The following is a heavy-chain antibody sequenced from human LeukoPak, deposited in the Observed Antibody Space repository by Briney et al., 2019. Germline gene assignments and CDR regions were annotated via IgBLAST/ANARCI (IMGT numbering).Heavy chain of an antibody. Sequence: PGGSLRLSCAASGFTFSSYAMSWVRQAPGKGLEWVSAISGSGGSTYYADSVKGRFTISRDNSKNTLYLQMNSLRAEDTAVYYCAKDKRRYYYYYYMDVWGKGTTVTVSS. CDR1: GFTFSSYA. CDR2: ISGSGGST. V-gene: IGHV3-23*01. CDR3: AKDKRRYYYYYYMDV. J-gene: IGHJ6*03.